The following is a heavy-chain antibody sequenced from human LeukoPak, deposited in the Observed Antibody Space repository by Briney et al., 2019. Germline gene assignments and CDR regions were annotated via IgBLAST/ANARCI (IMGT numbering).Heavy chain of an antibody. D-gene: IGHD3-3*02. CDR1: GGSISSYY. V-gene: IGHV4-4*07. CDR2: IYTNADT. Sequence: SETLSLTCTVSGGSISSYYWSWIRQPAGQGLEWIGRIYTNADTKYNPSLKSRVTMSVDTSKNQLSLKVRSVTAADTAVYYCARAGSSMHIFGAFDIWGQGTMVTVSS. CDR3: ARAGSSMHIFGAFDI. J-gene: IGHJ3*02.